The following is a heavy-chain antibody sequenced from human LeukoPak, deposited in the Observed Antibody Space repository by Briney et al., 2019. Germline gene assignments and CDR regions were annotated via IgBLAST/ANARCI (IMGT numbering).Heavy chain of an antibody. CDR1: GFTFSSYT. D-gene: IGHD3-10*01. V-gene: IGHV3-21*01. Sequence: PGGSLRLSCAASGFTFSSYTMNWVRQAPGKGLEWVSSISSSSTYIYYADSVQGRFTISRDNAKNSLYLQMNSLRAEDTAVYYCARELPDYYGSGSYYNRDYWGQGTLVTVSS. CDR2: ISSSSTYI. CDR3: ARELPDYYGSGSYYNRDY. J-gene: IGHJ4*02.